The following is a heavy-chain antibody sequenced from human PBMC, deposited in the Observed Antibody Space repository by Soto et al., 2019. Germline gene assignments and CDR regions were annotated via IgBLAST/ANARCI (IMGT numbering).Heavy chain of an antibody. V-gene: IGHV3-74*01. CDR2: INSDGSVS. CDR1: GFTFSNYW. D-gene: IGHD2-15*01. Sequence: EVQLVESGGGLVQPGGSLRLSCVASGFTFSNYWMYWVRQAPGEGLVWVSRINSDGSVSSYADSVKGRLTISRDNVKNTLYLQMDSLRAEDKAVYYCARGDCVGGTCYSLAGSFYYYMDVWGKGTTVTVFS. CDR3: ARGDCVGGTCYSLAGSFYYYMDV. J-gene: IGHJ6*03.